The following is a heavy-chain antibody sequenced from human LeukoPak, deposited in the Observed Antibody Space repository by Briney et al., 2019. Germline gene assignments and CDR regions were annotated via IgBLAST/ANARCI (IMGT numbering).Heavy chain of an antibody. V-gene: IGHV3-33*01. CDR3: ARSRDYGGGYFDY. CDR2: MWSDGNTK. D-gene: IGHD4-23*01. Sequence: GGSLRLSCAASGFTFNTYHMYWVRQGPGKGLKWVAVMWSDGNTKYYADSVKGRFSISGDSSDNTLYLQMNSLTAEDTAVYYCARSRDYGGGYFDYWGQGTLVTVSS. CDR1: GFTFNTYH. J-gene: IGHJ4*02.